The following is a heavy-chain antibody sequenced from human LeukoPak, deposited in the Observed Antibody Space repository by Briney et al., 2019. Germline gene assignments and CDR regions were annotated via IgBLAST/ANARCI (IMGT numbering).Heavy chain of an antibody. D-gene: IGHD3-3*01. Sequence: SETLPLTCTVSGASMSNYYWSWIRQPPGKGLEWIGYIYYSGTTNYNPSLKSRVTISVDTSKNQFSLNLTSVTAADTAVYYCARDQVTYYDFWSGSASWFDPWGQGTLVTVSS. CDR3: ARDQVTYYDFWSGSASWFDP. CDR1: GASMSNYY. J-gene: IGHJ5*02. CDR2: IYYSGTT. V-gene: IGHV4-59*01.